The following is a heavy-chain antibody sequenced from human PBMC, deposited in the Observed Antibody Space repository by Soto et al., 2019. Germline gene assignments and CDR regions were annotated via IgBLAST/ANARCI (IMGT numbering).Heavy chain of an antibody. V-gene: IGHV3-9*01. Sequence: GGAPRLSCAAPGFTLCDYSLPWGPPAPGKGLEWVSGISWNSGSIGYADSVKGRFTISRDNAKNSLYLQMNSLRAEDTALYYCAKDSSGGDYYYYYMDVWGKGTTVTSP. J-gene: IGHJ6*03. CDR3: AKDSSGGDYYYYYMDV. CDR1: GFTLCDYS. D-gene: IGHD6-19*01. CDR2: ISWNSGSI.